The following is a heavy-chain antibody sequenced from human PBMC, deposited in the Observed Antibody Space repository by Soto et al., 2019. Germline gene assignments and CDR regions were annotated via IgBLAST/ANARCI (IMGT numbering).Heavy chain of an antibody. V-gene: IGHV4-34*01. CDR3: ARGEVAAAGTFWFDP. Sequence: SETLSLTCAVYGGSFSAYYWSWIRQPPGKGLEWIGEINHSGGTSYNPSLKSRVTISVDTSKGQFSLKLTSVTAADRAVYYCARGEVAAAGTFWFDPWGQGTLVTVSS. J-gene: IGHJ5*02. D-gene: IGHD6-13*01. CDR2: INHSGGT. CDR1: GGSFSAYY.